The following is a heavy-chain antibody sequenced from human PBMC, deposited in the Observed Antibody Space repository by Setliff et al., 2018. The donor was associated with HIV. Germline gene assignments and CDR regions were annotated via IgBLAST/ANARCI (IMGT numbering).Heavy chain of an antibody. D-gene: IGHD3-22*01. V-gene: IGHV3-23*01. CDR3: AGGTQTYYYDSSPPSLDY. Sequence: PGGSLRLSCAASGFTFSSYAMSWGRQAPGKGLEWVSGISGSGGGTYYADSVKGRLTISRDNSKNTLYLQMNSLRAEDTAVYYCAGGTQTYYYDSSPPSLDYWGQGTLVTVSS. CDR1: GFTFSSYA. J-gene: IGHJ4*02. CDR2: ISGSGGGT.